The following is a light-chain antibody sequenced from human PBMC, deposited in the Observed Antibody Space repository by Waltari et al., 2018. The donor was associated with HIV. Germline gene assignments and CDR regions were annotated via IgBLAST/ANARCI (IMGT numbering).Light chain of an antibody. V-gene: IGKV1-33*01. CDR3: QQYDNLPLT. CDR2: DAS. J-gene: IGKJ4*01. CDR1: QDISNY. Sequence: DIQMTQSPSSLSASVGDRVPITCQASQDISNYLNWYQQKSGKAPQLLIYDASNLETGVPSRFSGGGSGTDFSFTISSLQPEDIATYYCQQYDNLPLTFGGGTTVEIK.